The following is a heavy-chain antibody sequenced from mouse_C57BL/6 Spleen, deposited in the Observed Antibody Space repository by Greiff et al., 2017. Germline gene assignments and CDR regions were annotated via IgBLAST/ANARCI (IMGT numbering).Heavy chain of an antibody. CDR2: SRNKANDYTT. D-gene: IGHD1-1*01. J-gene: IGHJ2*01. CDR3: ARDYYYGSSYNY. V-gene: IGHV7-1*01. CDR1: GFTFSDFY. Sequence: EVQLVESGGGLVQSGRSLRLSCATSGFTFSDFYMEWVRQAPGKGLEWIAASRNKANDYTTEYSASVKGRFIVSRDTSQSILYLQMNALRAEDTAIYYCARDYYYGSSYNYWGQGTTLTVSS.